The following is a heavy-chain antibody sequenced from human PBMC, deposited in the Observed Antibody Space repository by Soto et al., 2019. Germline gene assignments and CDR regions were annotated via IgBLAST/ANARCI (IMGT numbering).Heavy chain of an antibody. V-gene: IGHV3-23*01. J-gene: IGHJ4*02. CDR3: ANRGAFYFDS. CDR2: ITGSGDKT. Sequence: EVQLLESGGGLVQPGGSLRLSCTASGFTFSSFSMSWVRQAPGKGLEWVSVITGSGDKTFYADSVKGRFTISRDNSKNTLYLQMTSLRGEDTAIYYCANRGAFYFDSWGQGTLVAVSS. D-gene: IGHD3-3*02. CDR1: GFTFSSFS.